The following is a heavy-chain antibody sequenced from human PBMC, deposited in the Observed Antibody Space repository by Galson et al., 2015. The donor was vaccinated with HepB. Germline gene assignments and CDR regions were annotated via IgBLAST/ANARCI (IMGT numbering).Heavy chain of an antibody. J-gene: IGHJ4*02. Sequence: ETLSLTCTVSGGSISSYYYTWIRQPPGKALEWIGYIYHSGSTKYNPSLESRVTMSLDTSKNQFSLKLSSVTAAATAVYYCARGYDFWSGWGQGTLVTGSS. CDR1: GGSISSYY. CDR2: IYHSGST. V-gene: IGHV4-59*01. D-gene: IGHD3-3*01. CDR3: ARGYDFWSG.